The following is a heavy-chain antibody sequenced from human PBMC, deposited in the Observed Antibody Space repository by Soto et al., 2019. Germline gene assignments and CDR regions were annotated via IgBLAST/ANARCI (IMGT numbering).Heavy chain of an antibody. CDR3: ARGRPGYDFWSGYYTHYYYYMDV. V-gene: IGHV4-34*01. D-gene: IGHD3-3*01. CDR2: INHSGST. CDR1: GGSFSGYY. J-gene: IGHJ6*03. Sequence: QVQLQQWGAGLLKPSETLSLTCAVYGGSFSGYYWSWIRQPPGNGLEWIGEINHSGSTNYNPSLKSRVTISVDTSKNQFSLKLSSVTAADTAVYYCARGRPGYDFWSGYYTHYYYYMDVWGKGTTVTVSS.